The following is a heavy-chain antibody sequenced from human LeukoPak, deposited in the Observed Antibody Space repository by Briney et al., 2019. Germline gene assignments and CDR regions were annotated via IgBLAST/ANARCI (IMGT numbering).Heavy chain of an antibody. D-gene: IGHD6-6*01. J-gene: IGHJ3*01. Sequence: AASVKVSCKASGYTLRSYGITWVRQAPGQGLEWMGWISAYNGNTNYAQKLQGRVTMTTDTSTSTAYMELRSLRSDDTAVYYCARGALGSSSQVWGQGTMVTVSS. CDR2: ISAYNGNT. CDR3: ARGALGSSSQV. V-gene: IGHV1-18*01. CDR1: GYTLRSYG.